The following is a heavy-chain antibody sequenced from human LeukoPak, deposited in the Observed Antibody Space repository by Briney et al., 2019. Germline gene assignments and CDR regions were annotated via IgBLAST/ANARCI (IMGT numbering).Heavy chain of an antibody. J-gene: IGHJ4*02. D-gene: IGHD4-17*01. CDR1: GFSLSTSGVG. CDR2: IYWDDDK. Sequence: KESGPTLVKPTQTLTLTCTFSGFSLSTSGVGVGWIRQPPGKALEWLSLIYWDDDKRYSPSLKSRLTITKDTSKNQVVLTMTNMDPVDTATYYCAHRPLYHGDYAEASDYFDYWGQGTLVTVSS. CDR3: AHRPLYHGDYAEASDYFDY. V-gene: IGHV2-5*02.